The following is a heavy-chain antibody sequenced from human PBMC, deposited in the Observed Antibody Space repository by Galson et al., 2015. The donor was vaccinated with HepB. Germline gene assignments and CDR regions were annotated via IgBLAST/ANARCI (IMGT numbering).Heavy chain of an antibody. V-gene: IGHV5-51*01. J-gene: IGHJ6*02. CDR2: IYPGDSDT. CDR3: ARLGAYGSGSYYNITGYCGMDV. D-gene: IGHD3-10*01. Sequence: QSGAEVKKPGESLEISCKGSGYSFTSYWIGWVRQMPGKGLEWMGIIYPGDSDTRYSPSFQGQVTISADKSISTAYLQWSSLKASDTAMYYCARLGAYGSGSYYNITGYCGMDVWGQGTTVTVSS. CDR1: GYSFTSYW.